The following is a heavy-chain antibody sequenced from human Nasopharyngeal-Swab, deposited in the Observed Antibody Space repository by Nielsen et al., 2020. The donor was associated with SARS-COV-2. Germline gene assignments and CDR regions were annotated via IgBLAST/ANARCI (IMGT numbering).Heavy chain of an antibody. D-gene: IGHD4-17*01. CDR3: AREGHSTVTTSGYFDY. CDR2: IYYSGST. V-gene: IGHV4-59*01. Sequence: SETLSLTCTVSGGSISSYYWSWIRQPPGKGLEWIGYIYYSGSTNYNPSLKSRVTISVDTSKNQFSLKLSSVTAADTAVYYCAREGHSTVTTSGYFDYWGQGTLVTVSS. J-gene: IGHJ4*02. CDR1: GGSISSYY.